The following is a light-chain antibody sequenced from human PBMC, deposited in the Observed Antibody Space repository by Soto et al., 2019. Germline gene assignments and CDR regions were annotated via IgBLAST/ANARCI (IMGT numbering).Light chain of an antibody. CDR1: SSDVGGYHY. J-gene: IGLJ1*01. Sequence: QSVLTQPPSASESPGQSVTISCTGTSSDVGGYHYVSWYQHHPGRAPKLLIYEVEKRPPGVPGRFSGSKSGNTASLTVSGLQADDEADYYCLSYTSSSTDVFGTGTKVTAL. CDR3: LSYTSSSTDV. CDR2: EVE. V-gene: IGLV2-8*01.